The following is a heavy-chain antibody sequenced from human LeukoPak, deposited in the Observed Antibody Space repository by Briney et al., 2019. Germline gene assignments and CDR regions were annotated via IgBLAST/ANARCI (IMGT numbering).Heavy chain of an antibody. D-gene: IGHD2-2*01. CDR3: ARICSSTDCLIPD. V-gene: IGHV3-74*01. CDR2: INSDASDT. J-gene: IGHJ4*02. Sequence: AGGSLRLSCAASGFTFSRHRMHWVHQAPGKGLVWISRINSDASDTNYADFVKGRFTISRDNAKNTVYLQINSLRDEDTAVYYCARICSSTDCLIPDWGQGTLVTVSS. CDR1: GFTFSRHR.